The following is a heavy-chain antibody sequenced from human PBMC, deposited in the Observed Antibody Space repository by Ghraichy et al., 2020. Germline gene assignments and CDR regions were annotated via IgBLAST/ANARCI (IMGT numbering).Heavy chain of an antibody. V-gene: IGHV4-59*01. CDR1: GGSISSYY. Sequence: SETLSLTCTVSGGSISSYYWSWIRQPPGKGLEWIGYIYYSGSTNYNPSLKSRVTISVDTSKNQFSLKLSSVTAADTAVYYCAGSSGYYQGADAFDIWGQGTMVTVSS. D-gene: IGHD3-22*01. CDR3: AGSSGYYQGADAFDI. J-gene: IGHJ3*02. CDR2: IYYSGST.